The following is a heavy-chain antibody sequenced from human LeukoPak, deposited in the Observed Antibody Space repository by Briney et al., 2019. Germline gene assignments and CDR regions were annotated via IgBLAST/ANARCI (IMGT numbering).Heavy chain of an antibody. V-gene: IGHV4-39*07. Sequence: SETLSLTCTVSGGSISSSSYYWGWIRQPPGKGLEWIGSTYYSGSTYYNPSLKSRVTISVDTSKNQFSLKLSSVTAADTAVYYCASVFRRLTGYYRQKASDYYYYGMDVWGQGTTVTVSS. CDR3: ASVFRRLTGYYRQKASDYYYYGMDV. CDR2: TYYSGST. D-gene: IGHD3-9*01. J-gene: IGHJ6*02. CDR1: GGSISSSSYY.